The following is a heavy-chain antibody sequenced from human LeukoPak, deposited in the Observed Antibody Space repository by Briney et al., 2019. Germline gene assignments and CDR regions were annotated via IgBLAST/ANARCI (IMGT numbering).Heavy chain of an antibody. CDR3: ARGISSSWYGYYYGMDV. J-gene: IGHJ6*02. CDR1: GGSISSYY. Sequence: PSETLSLTCTVSGGSISSYYWSWIRQPPGKGLEWIGYIYYSGSTNYNPSLKSRVTISVDTSKNQFSLKLSSVTAADTAVYYCARGISSSWYGYYYGMDVWGQGTTVTVSS. D-gene: IGHD6-13*01. CDR2: IYYSGST. V-gene: IGHV4-59*01.